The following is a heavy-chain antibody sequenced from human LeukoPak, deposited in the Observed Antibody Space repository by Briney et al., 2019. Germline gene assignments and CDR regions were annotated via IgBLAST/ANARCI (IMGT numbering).Heavy chain of an antibody. D-gene: IGHD6-19*01. Sequence: GGSLRLSCAASGFTFSNAWMSWVRQAPGKGLEWVGRIKSKIDGGTTDYAAPVRGRFTISGDDSKNTLDLQMNSLKTEDTAVYYCTTDRTGYTSGRFWYFDLWGRGTLVTVSS. J-gene: IGHJ2*01. V-gene: IGHV3-15*01. CDR3: TTDRTGYTSGRFWYFDL. CDR2: IKSKIDGGTT. CDR1: GFTFSNAW.